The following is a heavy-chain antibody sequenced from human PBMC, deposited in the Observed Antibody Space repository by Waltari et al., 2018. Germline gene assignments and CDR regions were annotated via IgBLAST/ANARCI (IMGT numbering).Heavy chain of an antibody. CDR2: IHNDGSRT. Sequence: VLESGGDLVQPGGSLRLSCAASGFSFSTCGTSWVRQGPGKGLEWVSGIHNDGSRTYYVDSVKGRFTISRDNSKNTMSLQMNSLRAEDTGIYYCVKGIWTSAASYYAGLDVWGQGTTVTVSS. J-gene: IGHJ6*02. D-gene: IGHD3-22*01. CDR3: VKGIWTSAASYYAGLDV. CDR1: GFSFSTCG. V-gene: IGHV3-23*03.